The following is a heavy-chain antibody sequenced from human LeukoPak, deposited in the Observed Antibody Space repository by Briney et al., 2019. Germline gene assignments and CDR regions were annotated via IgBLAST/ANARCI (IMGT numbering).Heavy chain of an antibody. CDR2: IYHSGST. CDR1: GGSISSGGYY. D-gene: IGHD5-24*01. Sequence: SETLSLTCTVSGGSISSGGYYWSWIRQPPGKGLEWIGYIYHSGSTYYNPSLKSRVTISVDTSKNQFSLKLSSVTAADTAVYYCARGGWDGYNYYWGQGTLVTVSS. V-gene: IGHV4-30-2*01. J-gene: IGHJ4*02. CDR3: ARGGWDGYNYY.